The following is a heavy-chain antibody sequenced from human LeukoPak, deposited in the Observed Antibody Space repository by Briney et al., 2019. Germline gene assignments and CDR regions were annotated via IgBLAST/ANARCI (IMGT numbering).Heavy chain of an antibody. D-gene: IGHD6-13*01. CDR2: INPNSGGT. J-gene: IGHJ4*02. CDR1: GYTFTVYY. Sequence: ASVKVSCKASGYTFTVYYMHWVRQAPGQGLGWMGWINPNSGGTNYAQKFQGRVTMTRDTSISTAYMELSRLRSDDTAVYDCARDPYSSSWVDYWGQGTLVTVSS. V-gene: IGHV1-2*02. CDR3: ARDPYSSSWVDY.